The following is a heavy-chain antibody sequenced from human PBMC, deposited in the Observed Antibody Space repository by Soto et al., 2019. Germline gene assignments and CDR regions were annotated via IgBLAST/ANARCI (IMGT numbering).Heavy chain of an antibody. CDR2: IHVSGST. CDR1: RRSVRSGSYQ. J-gene: IGHJ6*02. CDR3: ARDGHGMDV. Sequence: ETLSLPCTVSRRSVRSGSYQWTWIRQPPGKGLEWIGYIHVSGSTNDNPSLRGRVTMSIDTSKNQFSLKLSSVTAADTAVYYCARDGHGMDVWGQGTTVTVSS. V-gene: IGHV4-61*01.